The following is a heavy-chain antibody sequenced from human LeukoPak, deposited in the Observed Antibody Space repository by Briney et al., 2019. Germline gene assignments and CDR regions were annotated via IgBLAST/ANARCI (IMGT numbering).Heavy chain of an antibody. CDR3: ARELGYQLPRDAFDI. Sequence: ASVKVSCKASGHTFTGYYMHWVRQAPGQGLEWMGWINPNSGGTNYAQKFQGRVTMTRDTSISTAYMELSRLRSDDTAVYYCARELGYQLPRDAFDIWGQGTMVTVSS. D-gene: IGHD2-2*01. CDR2: INPNSGGT. V-gene: IGHV1-2*02. J-gene: IGHJ3*02. CDR1: GHTFTGYY.